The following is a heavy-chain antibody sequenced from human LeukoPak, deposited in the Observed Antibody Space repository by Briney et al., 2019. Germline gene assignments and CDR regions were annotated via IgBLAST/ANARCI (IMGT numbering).Heavy chain of an antibody. CDR1: GYTFTGCY. Sequence: ASVKVSCKASGYTFTGCYMHWVRQAPGQGLEWMGRINPNSGGTNYAQKFQGRVTMTRDTSISTAYMDLSRLRSDDTAVYHCAREPLDSSSWSYYFDYWGQGTLVTVSS. J-gene: IGHJ4*02. D-gene: IGHD6-13*01. CDR2: INPNSGGT. V-gene: IGHV1-2*06. CDR3: AREPLDSSSWSYYFDY.